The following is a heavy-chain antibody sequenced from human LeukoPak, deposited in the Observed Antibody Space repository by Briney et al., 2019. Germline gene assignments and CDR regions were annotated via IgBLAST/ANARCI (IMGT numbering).Heavy chain of an antibody. CDR1: GYTFTSYV. V-gene: IGHV1-8*01. Sequence: GASVKVSCKASGYTFTSYVINWVRQATGRGLEWMGWMSPNSGNTGYAQKFQGRVTMTRNTSISTAYMELSSLRSEDTAMYYCARNSFRSGTYTPHEYWGQGTLVTVSS. J-gene: IGHJ4*02. CDR2: MSPNSGNT. CDR3: ARNSFRSGTYTPHEY. D-gene: IGHD1-26*01.